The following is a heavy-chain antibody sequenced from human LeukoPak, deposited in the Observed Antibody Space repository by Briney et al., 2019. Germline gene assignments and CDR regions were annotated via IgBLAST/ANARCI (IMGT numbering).Heavy chain of an antibody. CDR2: IKQDGSEK. V-gene: IGHV3-7*01. J-gene: IGHJ3*02. CDR1: GFTFSSYW. CDR3: ARDKSYFPIVGAPDDAFDI. Sequence: GGSLRLSCAASGFTFSSYWMSWVRQAPGKGLEWVANIKQDGSEKYYVDSVKGRFTISRDNAKNSLYLQMNSLRAEDTAAYYCARDKSYFPIVGAPDDAFDIWGQGTMVTVSS. D-gene: IGHD1-26*01.